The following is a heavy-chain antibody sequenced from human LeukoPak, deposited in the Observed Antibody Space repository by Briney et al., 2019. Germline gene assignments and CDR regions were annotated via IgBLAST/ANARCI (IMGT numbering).Heavy chain of an antibody. CDR1: GYTFTGYY. D-gene: IGHD6-19*01. CDR2: INPNSGGT. V-gene: IGHV1-2*02. Sequence: EASVKVSCKASGYTFTGYYMHWVRQAPGQGLEWMGWINPNSGGTYYAQKFQGRVTMTRDTSITTAYMELSRLRSDDTAVYYCARGSSGWPEYFQHWGQGTLVTVSS. J-gene: IGHJ1*01. CDR3: ARGSSGWPEYFQH.